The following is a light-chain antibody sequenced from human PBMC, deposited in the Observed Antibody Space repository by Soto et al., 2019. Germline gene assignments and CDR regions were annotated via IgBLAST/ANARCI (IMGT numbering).Light chain of an antibody. CDR1: SRDVGGYNY. J-gene: IGLJ3*02. V-gene: IGLV2-14*01. Sequence: QSALTQPASVSGSPGQSISISCTGTSRDVGGYNYVSWYQQHPGKAPKLLIYEVSNWPSGVSNRFSGSKSANTASLTISGLQAEDEADYYCYSYTNNNTPMFGGGTKLTVL. CDR2: EVS. CDR3: YSYTNNNTPM.